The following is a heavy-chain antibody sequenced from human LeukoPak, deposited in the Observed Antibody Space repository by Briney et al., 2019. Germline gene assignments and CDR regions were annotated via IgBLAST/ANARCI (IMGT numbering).Heavy chain of an antibody. Sequence: ASVKVSCKASGYTFISYGISWVRQAPGRGLEWMGWITTYNGNTYSAQKFQGRVTMTTDTSTSTAYMELRSLRSDDTAVYYCAREMWGTTLVTPFDYWGQGTLVTVSS. CDR2: ITTYNGNT. V-gene: IGHV1-18*01. CDR1: GYTFISYG. D-gene: IGHD4-23*01. CDR3: AREMWGTTLVTPFDY. J-gene: IGHJ4*02.